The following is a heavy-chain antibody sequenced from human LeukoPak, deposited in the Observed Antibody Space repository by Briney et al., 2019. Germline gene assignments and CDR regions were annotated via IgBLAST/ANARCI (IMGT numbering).Heavy chain of an antibody. CDR1: GFTFSSYA. J-gene: IGHJ4*02. CDR2: ISSSSSYI. D-gene: IGHD2-21*01. CDR3: ARDRANIVVVSASEY. V-gene: IGHV3-21*01. Sequence: GGSLRLSCAASGFTFSSYAMSWVRQAPGKGLEWVSSISSSSSYIYYADSVKGRFTISRDNAKNSLYLQMNSLRAEDTAVYYCARDRANIVVVSASEYWGQGTLVTVSS.